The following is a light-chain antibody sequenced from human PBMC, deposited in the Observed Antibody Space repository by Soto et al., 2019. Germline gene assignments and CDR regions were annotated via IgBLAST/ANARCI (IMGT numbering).Light chain of an antibody. CDR3: NSYTSSSTVV. J-gene: IGLJ2*01. V-gene: IGLV2-14*03. CDR1: SSDVGGYNY. CDR2: DVS. Sequence: QSALTQPASVSGSPGQSITISCTGTSSDVGGYNYVSWYQQHPGKAPKLMIYDVSNRPSGVSNRFSGSKSGNTASLTISVLQAEDEADYYCNSYTSSSTVVFGGGTKVTVL.